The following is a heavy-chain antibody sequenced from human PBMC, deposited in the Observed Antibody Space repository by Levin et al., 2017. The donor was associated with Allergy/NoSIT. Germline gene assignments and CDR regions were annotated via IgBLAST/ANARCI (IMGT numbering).Heavy chain of an antibody. J-gene: IGHJ5*02. CDR3: AQGLLGDCGGDCYNWFDP. CDR1: GFSLSTSGVG. CDR2: IYWDDDK. Sequence: TLSLTCTFSGFSLSTSGVGVGWIRQPPGKALEWLALIYWDDDKRYSPSLKSRLTITKDTSKNQVVLTMTNMDPVDTATYYCAQGLLGDCGGDCYNWFDPWGQGTLVTVSS. V-gene: IGHV2-5*02. D-gene: IGHD2-21*02.